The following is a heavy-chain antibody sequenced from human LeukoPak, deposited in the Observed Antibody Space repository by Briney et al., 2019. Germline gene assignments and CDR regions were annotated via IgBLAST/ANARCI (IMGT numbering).Heavy chain of an antibody. Sequence: KASETLSLTCVVSGGSITTDFWSWIRQHPGKGLEWIGYIYYSGSTYYNPSLKSRVTISVDTSKNQFSLKLSSVTAADTAVYYCARARWYLDYWGQGTLVTVSS. CDR1: GGSITTDF. CDR3: ARARWYLDY. CDR2: IYYSGST. D-gene: IGHD2-15*01. V-gene: IGHV4-31*11. J-gene: IGHJ4*02.